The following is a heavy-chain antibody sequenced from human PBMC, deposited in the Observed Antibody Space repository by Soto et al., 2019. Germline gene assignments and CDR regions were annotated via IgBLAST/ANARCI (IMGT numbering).Heavy chain of an antibody. V-gene: IGHV4-31*03. J-gene: IGHJ4*02. CDR2: IYYSGST. D-gene: IGHD3-10*01. CDR3: SRAPRRYGSGPVDY. CDR1: GGSISSGGYY. Sequence: QVQLQESGPGLVKPSQTLSLTCTVSGGSISSGGYYWSWIRQHPGKGLEWIGYIYYSGSTYYNPSLETRVTISVDTSKNQFSLKLSSVTAADTAVYYWSRAPRRYGSGPVDYWGQGTLVTVSS.